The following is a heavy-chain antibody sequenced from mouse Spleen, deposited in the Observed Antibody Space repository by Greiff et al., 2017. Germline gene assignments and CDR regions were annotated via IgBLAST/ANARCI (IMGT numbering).Heavy chain of an antibody. CDR1: GFTFSSYA. J-gene: IGHJ1*03. D-gene: IGHD4-1*01. CDR3: ARDLRANWDVDWYFDV. Sequence: EVHLVESGGGLVKPGGSLKLSCAASGFTFSSYAMSWVRQTPEKRLEWVATISDGGSYTYYPDNVKGRFTISRDNAKNNLYLQMSHLKSEDTAMYYCARDLRANWDVDWYFDVWGTGTTVTVSS. V-gene: IGHV5-4*01. CDR2: ISDGGSYT.